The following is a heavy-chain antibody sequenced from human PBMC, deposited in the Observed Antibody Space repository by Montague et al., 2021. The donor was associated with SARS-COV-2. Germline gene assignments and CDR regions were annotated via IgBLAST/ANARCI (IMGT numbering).Heavy chain of an antibody. CDR3: ARQGKATLVTDLFFDY. D-gene: IGHD4-23*01. V-gene: IGHV4-59*08. CDR1: GGSITSYS. J-gene: IGHJ4*02. Sequence: SETLSLTCTVSGGSITSYSCSWIRKPQRKGKEWIWYSYNSESTNSNPTLKTRVNISVDTSKNQFSLKLSSVTAADTAMYYCARQGKATLVTDLFFDYWGQGTLVAVSS. CDR2: SYNSEST.